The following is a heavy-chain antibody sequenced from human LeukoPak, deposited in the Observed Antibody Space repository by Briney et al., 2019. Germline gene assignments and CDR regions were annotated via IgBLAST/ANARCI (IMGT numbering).Heavy chain of an antibody. CDR1: GFTFDDYA. V-gene: IGHV3-9*01. Sequence: GGSLRLSCAASGFTFDDYAMHWVRQAPGKGLEWVSGISWNSGSIGYADSVKGRFTISRDNAKNSLYLQMNSLRAEDTALYYCARANYYDSSGYDDYYGMDVWGQGTTVTVSS. CDR2: ISWNSGSI. J-gene: IGHJ6*02. D-gene: IGHD3-22*01. CDR3: ARANYYDSSGYDDYYGMDV.